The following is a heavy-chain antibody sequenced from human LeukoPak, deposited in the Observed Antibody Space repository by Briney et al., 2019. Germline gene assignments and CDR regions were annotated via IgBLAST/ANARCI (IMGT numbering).Heavy chain of an antibody. V-gene: IGHV3-7*01. CDR2: IKQDGSEK. J-gene: IGHJ6*02. Sequence: GGSLRLSCAASGFTFSNYWMSWVRQAPGKGLEWVANIKQDGSEKYYVDSVKGRFTISRDNAKNSLYLQMNSLRAEDTAVYYCARDVFAQGYCSSTSCHPPDYYYGMDVWGQGTTVTVSS. CDR1: GFTFSNYW. CDR3: ARDVFAQGYCSSTSCHPPDYYYGMDV. D-gene: IGHD2-2*01.